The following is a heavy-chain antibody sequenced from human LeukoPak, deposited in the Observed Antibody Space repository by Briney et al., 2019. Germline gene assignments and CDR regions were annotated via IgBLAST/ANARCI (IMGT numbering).Heavy chain of an antibody. CDR2: IYYSGST. CDR1: GGSISSSSYY. J-gene: IGHJ3*02. D-gene: IGHD6-19*01. CDR3: ARDPRRWQWLVHAFDI. Sequence: SETLSLTCTVSGGSISSSSYYWGWIRQPPGKGLEWIGSIYYSGSTYYNPSLKSRVTISVDTSKNQFSLKLSSVTAADTAVYYCARDPRRWQWLVHAFDIWGQGTMATVSS. V-gene: IGHV4-39*07.